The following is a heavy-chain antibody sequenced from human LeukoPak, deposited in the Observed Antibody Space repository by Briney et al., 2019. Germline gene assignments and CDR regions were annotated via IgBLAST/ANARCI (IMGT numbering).Heavy chain of an antibody. CDR3: AREEEAVSYGEGARAFDI. CDR2: INPNSGGT. J-gene: IGHJ3*02. CDR1: GYTFTGYY. D-gene: IGHD1-26*01. Sequence: GASVKVSCKASGYTFTGYYMHWVRQAPGQGLEWMGWINPNSGGTNYAQKFQGRVTMTRDTSISTAYMELSRLRSDDTAVYYCAREEEAVSYGEGARAFDIWGQGTMVTVSS. V-gene: IGHV1-2*02.